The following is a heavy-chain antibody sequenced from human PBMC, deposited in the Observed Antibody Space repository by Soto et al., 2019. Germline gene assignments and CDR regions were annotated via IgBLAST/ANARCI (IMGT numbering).Heavy chain of an antibody. J-gene: IGHJ6*02. V-gene: IGHV1-18*01. CDR3: ARDIKGVVADKGLIVDYYYYYGMDV. D-gene: IGHD2-15*01. CDR2: ISAYNGNT. Sequence: QVQLVQSGAEVKKPGASVKVSCKASGYTFTSYGISWVRQAPGQGLEWMGWISAYNGNTNYAQKLQGRVTMTTDTSTSTAYMGLSSLRSDDTAVYYCARDIKGVVADKGLIVDYYYYYGMDVWGQGTTVTVSS. CDR1: GYTFTSYG.